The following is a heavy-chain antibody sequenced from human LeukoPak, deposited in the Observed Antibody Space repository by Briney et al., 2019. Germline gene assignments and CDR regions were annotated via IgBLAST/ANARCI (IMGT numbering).Heavy chain of an antibody. CDR3: ARKITMVRGVSYFDY. CDR1: GYTFTDYF. CDR2: INPNSGGT. D-gene: IGHD3-10*01. V-gene: IGHV1-2*02. J-gene: IGHJ4*02. Sequence: ASVKVSCKASGYTFTDYFMHWVRQAPGQGLEWMGWINPNSGGTNFAQKFQGRVTMTRDTSISTAYMELSSLTSDDTAVYYCARKITMVRGVSYFDYWGQGTLVTVSS.